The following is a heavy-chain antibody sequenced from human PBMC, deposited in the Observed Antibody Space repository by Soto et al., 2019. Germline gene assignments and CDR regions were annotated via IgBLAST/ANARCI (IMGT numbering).Heavy chain of an antibody. J-gene: IGHJ6*02. Sequence: GGSLRLSCAASGFTFSSYGIHWVRLAPGKGLEWVAVISYDGSNKYYADSVKDRFTITRDNSKNTLYLQMNSLRAEDRAVYYCATDIDFWSGSSPYYCSYGMDVWGQGTPVTVSS. CDR1: GFTFSSYG. D-gene: IGHD3-3*01. CDR2: ISYDGSNK. V-gene: IGHV3-30*03. CDR3: ATDIDFWSGSSPYYCSYGMDV.